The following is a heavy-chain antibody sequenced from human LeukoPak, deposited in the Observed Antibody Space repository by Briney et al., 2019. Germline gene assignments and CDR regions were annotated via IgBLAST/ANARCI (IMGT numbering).Heavy chain of an antibody. CDR1: GGSISRNY. Sequence: SETLSLTCTVSGGSISRNYWSWIRQPPGKGLEWIGYIYYSGSTNYNPSLKSRVTISVDTSKNQFSLKLSSVTAADTAVYYCARVPMKAGAFDIWGQGTMVTVSS. CDR2: IYYSGST. J-gene: IGHJ3*02. CDR3: ARVPMKAGAFDI. V-gene: IGHV4-59*01.